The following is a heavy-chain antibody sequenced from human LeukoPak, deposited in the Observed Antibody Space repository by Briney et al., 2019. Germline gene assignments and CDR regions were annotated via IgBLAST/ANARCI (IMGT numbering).Heavy chain of an antibody. CDR2: IKQDGSEK. D-gene: IGHD3-3*01. V-gene: IGHV3-7*01. J-gene: IGHJ4*02. CDR1: GFTFSSYW. CDR3: ARVRSYYDFWSGYLLDY. Sequence: GGSLRLSCAASGFTFSSYWMSWVRQAPGKGLEWVANIKQDGSEKYYVDSVKGRFTISRDNAKNSLYLQMNSLRAEDTAVYYCARVRSYYDFWSGYLLDYWGQGTLVTVSS.